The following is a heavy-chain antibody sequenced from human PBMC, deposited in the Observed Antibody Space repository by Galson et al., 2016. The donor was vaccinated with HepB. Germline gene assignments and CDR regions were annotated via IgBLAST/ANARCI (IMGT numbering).Heavy chain of an antibody. CDR3: ARDRGIGGAVAGPVDY. D-gene: IGHD6-19*01. CDR1: GFTFRDYT. V-gene: IGHV3-21*01. CDR2: ISESSRYI. Sequence: SLRLSCAASGFTFRDYTMNRVRQAPGRGLEWVSSISESSRYIYSADSVKGRFTVSRDNAKNSLYLQMNSLRAEDTAMYYCARDRGIGGAVAGPVDYWGQGTLATVSS. J-gene: IGHJ4*02.